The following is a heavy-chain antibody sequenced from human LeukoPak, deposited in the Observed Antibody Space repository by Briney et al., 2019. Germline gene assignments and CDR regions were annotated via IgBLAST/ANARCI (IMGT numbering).Heavy chain of an antibody. Sequence: ASVKVSCKASGGTFSKYAISWVRQAPGQGLEWMGIINPSGGSTSYAQKFQGRVTMSRDTSTSTVYMELSSLRSEDTAVYYCARDPRDIVVVPAALFYFDYWGQGTLVTVSS. D-gene: IGHD2-2*01. V-gene: IGHV1-46*01. CDR3: ARDPRDIVVVPAALFYFDY. CDR1: GGTFSKYA. CDR2: INPSGGST. J-gene: IGHJ4*02.